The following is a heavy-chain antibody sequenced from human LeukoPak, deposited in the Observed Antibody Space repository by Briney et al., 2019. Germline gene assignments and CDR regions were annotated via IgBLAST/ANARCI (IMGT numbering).Heavy chain of an antibody. V-gene: IGHV3-74*01. CDR2: INSDGSST. Sequence: GGSLRLSCAASGFIFRSYAMSWVRQAPGKGLVWVSRINSDGSSTAYADSVKGRFTISRDNAENTLYLQMNSLGAEDTAVYYCARGQYCGSTDCGYYFDYWGQGTLVPVSS. J-gene: IGHJ4*02. CDR3: ARGQYCGSTDCGYYFDY. CDR1: GFIFRSYA. D-gene: IGHD2-2*01.